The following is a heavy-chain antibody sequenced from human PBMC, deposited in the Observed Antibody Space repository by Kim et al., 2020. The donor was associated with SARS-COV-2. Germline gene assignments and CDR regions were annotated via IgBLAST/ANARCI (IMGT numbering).Heavy chain of an antibody. J-gene: IGHJ5*02. V-gene: IGHV1-24*01. CDR2: FDPEDGET. Sequence: ASVKVSCKVSGYTLTELSMHWVRQAPGKGLEGMGGFDPEDGETIYAQKFQGRVTMTEDTSTDTAYMELSSLRSEDTAVYYCATTTPLKKYYYDSSPPANWFAPWGQGTLVTVSS. CDR3: ATTTPLKKYYYDSSPPANWFAP. CDR1: GYTLTELS. D-gene: IGHD3-22*01.